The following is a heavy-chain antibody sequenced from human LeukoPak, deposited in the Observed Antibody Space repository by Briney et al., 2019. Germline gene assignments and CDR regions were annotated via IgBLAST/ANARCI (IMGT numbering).Heavy chain of an antibody. D-gene: IGHD2-2*02. CDR3: ASSGGYCSSTSCYTNWFDP. CDR2: IYTSGST. Sequence: SETLSLTCTVSGGSISSYYWSWIRQPAGKGLEWIGRIYTSGSTNYNPSLKSRVTMSVDTSKNQFSLKLSSVTAADTAVYYCASSGGYCSSTSCYTNWFDPWGQGTLVTVSS. V-gene: IGHV4-4*07. CDR1: GGSISSYY. J-gene: IGHJ5*02.